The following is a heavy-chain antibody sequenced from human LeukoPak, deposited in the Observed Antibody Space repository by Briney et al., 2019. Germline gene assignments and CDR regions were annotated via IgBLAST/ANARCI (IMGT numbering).Heavy chain of an antibody. D-gene: IGHD3-3*01. CDR2: IYYSGST. CDR3: ARDREWIFRVDENWFDP. Sequence: PSETLSLTCTVSGGSISSSSYYWGWIRQPPGKGLEWIGSIYYSGSTYYNPSLKSRVTISVDTSKNQFSLKLSSVTAADTAVYYCARDREWIFRVDENWFDPWGQGTLVTVSS. J-gene: IGHJ5*02. CDR1: GGSISSSSYY. V-gene: IGHV4-39*07.